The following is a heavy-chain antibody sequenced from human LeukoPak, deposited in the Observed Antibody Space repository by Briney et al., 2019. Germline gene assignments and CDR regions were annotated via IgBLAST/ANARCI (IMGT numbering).Heavy chain of an antibody. CDR3: AREGIVVVPAARRYFDY. D-gene: IGHD2-2*01. CDR2: ISSSSSYI. Sequence: PGGSLRLSCAASGFTFSSYSMNWVRQAPGKGLEWVSSISSSSSYIYYADSVKGRFTISRDNAKNSLYLQVNSLRAEDTAVYYCAREGIVVVPAARRYFDYWGQGTLVTVSS. J-gene: IGHJ4*02. CDR1: GFTFSSYS. V-gene: IGHV3-21*01.